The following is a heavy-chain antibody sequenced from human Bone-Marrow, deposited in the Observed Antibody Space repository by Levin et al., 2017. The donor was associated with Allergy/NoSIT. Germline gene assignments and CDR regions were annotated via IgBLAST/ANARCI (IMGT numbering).Heavy chain of an antibody. J-gene: IGHJ6*02. Sequence: GGSLRLSCAASGFTFSDYYMSWIRQAPGKGLQWVSYISSSGINIYSADSVKGRFTISRDNAKNSLFLQMNSLRAEDTAVYYCARDRVSSTYYDRLYYYYHGMDVWGQGTTVTV. CDR2: ISSSGINI. D-gene: IGHD1-26*01. CDR1: GFTFSDYY. CDR3: ARDRVSSTYYDRLYYYYHGMDV. V-gene: IGHV3-11*01.